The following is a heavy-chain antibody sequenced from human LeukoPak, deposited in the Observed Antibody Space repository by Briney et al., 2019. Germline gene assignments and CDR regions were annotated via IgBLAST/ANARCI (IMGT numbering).Heavy chain of an antibody. Sequence: GASVKVSCKASGYTFTSYYMHWVRQAPGQGLEWMGIINPSGGSTSYAQKFQGRVTMTRDTSISTAYMELSRLRSDDTAVYYCAREIGGLRLGELSLRFHAFDIWGQGTMVTVSS. CDR2: INPSGGST. J-gene: IGHJ3*02. D-gene: IGHD3-16*02. V-gene: IGHV1-46*01. CDR3: AREIGGLRLGELSLRFHAFDI. CDR1: GYTFTSYY.